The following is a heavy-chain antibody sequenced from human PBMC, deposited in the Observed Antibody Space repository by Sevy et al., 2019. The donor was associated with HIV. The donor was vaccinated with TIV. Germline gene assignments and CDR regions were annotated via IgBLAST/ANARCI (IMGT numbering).Heavy chain of an antibody. V-gene: IGHV4-61*01. CDR1: GGSVSSGSYY. J-gene: IGHJ4*02. Sequence: SETLSLTCTVSGGSVSSGSYYWSWIRQPPGKGLDWIGYIYYSGSTNYNPSLKSRVTISVDTSKNQFSLKLSSVTAADTAVYYCASTRGRWLQLDYWGQGTLVTVSS. D-gene: IGHD3-16*01. CDR2: IYYSGST. CDR3: ASTRGRWLQLDY.